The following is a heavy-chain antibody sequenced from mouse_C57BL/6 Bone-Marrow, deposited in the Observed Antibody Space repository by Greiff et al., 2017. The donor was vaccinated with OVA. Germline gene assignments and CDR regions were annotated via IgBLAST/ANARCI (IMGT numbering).Heavy chain of an antibody. Sequence: QVQLKQSGAELVRPGASVKLSCKASGYTFTDYYINWVKQRPGQGLEWIARIYPGSGNTYYNEKFKGKATLTAEKSSSTAYMQLSSLTSEDSAVYFCARRDYYYFDYWGQGTTLTVSS. CDR3: ARRDYYYFDY. CDR2: IYPGSGNT. V-gene: IGHV1-76*01. J-gene: IGHJ2*01. CDR1: GYTFTDYY. D-gene: IGHD1-1*02.